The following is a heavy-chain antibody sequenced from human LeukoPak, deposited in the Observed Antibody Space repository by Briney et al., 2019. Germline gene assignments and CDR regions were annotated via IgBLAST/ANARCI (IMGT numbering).Heavy chain of an antibody. CDR3: AKGSAGGRPYYFDY. J-gene: IGHJ4*02. Sequence: GGSLRLSCTATGFTFSDFGMAWVRQAPGQGLEWVSTISGSGSNIHQADSVKGRFTISRDNSRSTLYLQMNSLRAEDTAVYYCAKGSAGGRPYYFDYWGQGTLVPVSS. D-gene: IGHD6-13*01. CDR1: GFTFSDFG. V-gene: IGHV3-23*01. CDR2: ISGSGSNI.